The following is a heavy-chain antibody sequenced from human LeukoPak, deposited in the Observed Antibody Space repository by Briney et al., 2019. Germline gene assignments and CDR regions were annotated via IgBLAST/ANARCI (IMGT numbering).Heavy chain of an antibody. CDR1: GFTFSDYY. Sequence: GVLRLSCAASGFTFSDYYMSWIRQAPGKGLEWVSYISSSGSTIYYADSVKGRFTISRDNAKNSLYLQMNSLRAEDTAVYYCARDGAEQPVADHWGQGTLVTVSS. V-gene: IGHV3-11*04. D-gene: IGHD6-6*01. CDR2: ISSSGSTI. CDR3: ARDGAEQPVADH. J-gene: IGHJ4*02.